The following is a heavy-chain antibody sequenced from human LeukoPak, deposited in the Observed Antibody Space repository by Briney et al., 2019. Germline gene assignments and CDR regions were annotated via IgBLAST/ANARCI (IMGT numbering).Heavy chain of an antibody. Sequence: SETLSLTCTVSGVSISSGDYYWRWIRRHPVKGLEWLGNIYYTGTTYYNPSLRSRLTISRDTSKNQFFLKLSSVTAADTAVYYCAKALDPWGQGTLVTVSS. CDR3: AKALDP. J-gene: IGHJ5*02. CDR1: GVSISSGDYY. D-gene: IGHD1-1*01. V-gene: IGHV4-31*03. CDR2: IYYTGTT.